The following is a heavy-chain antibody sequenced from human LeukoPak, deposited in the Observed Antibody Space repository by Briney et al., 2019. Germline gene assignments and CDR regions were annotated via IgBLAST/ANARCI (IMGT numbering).Heavy chain of an antibody. V-gene: IGHV4-59*08. CDR2: IYYSGST. Sequence: SETRSLTCTVSGGSISSYYWSWIRQPPGKGLEWIGYIYYSGSTNYNPSLKSRVTISVDTSKNQFSLKLSSVTAADTAVYYCARHLGQAYFDYWGQGTLVTVSS. CDR1: GGSISSYY. J-gene: IGHJ4*02. CDR3: ARHLGQAYFDY.